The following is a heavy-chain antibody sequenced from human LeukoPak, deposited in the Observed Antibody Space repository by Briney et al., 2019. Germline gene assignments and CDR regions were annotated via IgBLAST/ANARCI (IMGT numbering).Heavy chain of an antibody. D-gene: IGHD3-10*01. J-gene: IGHJ6*02. CDR2: INTNTGNP. Sequence: ASVKVSCKASGYTFTSYAMNWVRQAPEQGLEWMGWINTNTGNPTYAQGFTGRFVFSLDTSVSTAYLQISSLKAEDTAVYYCARLEYYYGSGSYQTYYYYYGMDVWGQGTTVTVSS. CDR3: ARLEYYYGSGSYQTYYYYYGMDV. V-gene: IGHV7-4-1*02. CDR1: GYTFTSYA.